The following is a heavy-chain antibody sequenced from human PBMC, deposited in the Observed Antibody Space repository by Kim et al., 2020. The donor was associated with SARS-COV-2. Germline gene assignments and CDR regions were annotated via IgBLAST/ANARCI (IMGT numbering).Heavy chain of an antibody. D-gene: IGHD2-15*01. J-gene: IGHJ4*02. V-gene: IGHV1-46*01. CDR3: ASGFCTGGSCSPLNY. CDR1: GYTFTSYY. Sequence: ASVKVSCKASGYTFTSYYVHWVRQAPGQGLEWMGIINPSDSSTSYAQKFQGRVNMTRDTSTSTAYMEMSSLRSEDTAVYYCASGFCTGGSCSPLNYWGQGTLLTVSS. CDR2: INPSDSST.